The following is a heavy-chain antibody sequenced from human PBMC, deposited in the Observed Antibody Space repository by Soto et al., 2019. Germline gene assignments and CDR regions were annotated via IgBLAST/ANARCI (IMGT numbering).Heavy chain of an antibody. CDR1: GFTFSIYA. D-gene: IGHD4-17*01. J-gene: IGHJ6*03. CDR2: ISGSGGST. CDR3: AKADYESYYYYMDV. Sequence: GGALRLSCAAAGFTFSIYAMSWVRQAAGKGLEWVSAISGSGGSTYYADSVKGRFTISRDNSKNTLYLQMNSLRADDTAVYYCAKADYESYYYYMDVWGKGTTVTVSS. V-gene: IGHV3-23*01.